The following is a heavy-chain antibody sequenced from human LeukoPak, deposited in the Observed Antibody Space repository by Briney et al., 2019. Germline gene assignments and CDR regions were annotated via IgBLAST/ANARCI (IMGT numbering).Heavy chain of an antibody. D-gene: IGHD2-2*02. CDR3: ATQDYTLITY. Sequence: PSETLSFTCTVSGGSISSSTYYWGWIRQPPGKGLEWIGSIYYSGITYYNPSLQSRLTISVDTSNHQFSLKLTSMTAADTAVYYCATQDYTLITYWGQGTLVTVSS. V-gene: IGHV4-39*01. CDR2: IYYSGIT. CDR1: GGSISSSTYY. J-gene: IGHJ4*02.